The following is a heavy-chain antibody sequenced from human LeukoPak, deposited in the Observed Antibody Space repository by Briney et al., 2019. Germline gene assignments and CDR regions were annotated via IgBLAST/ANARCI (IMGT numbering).Heavy chain of an antibody. CDR2: ISSDESST. V-gene: IGHV3-74*01. D-gene: IGHD2-15*01. Sequence: GGSLRLSCAASGFTFSTYWMHWVRQGPGKGLVWVSRISSDESSTTYADSVKGRFTISRDNAKNTLYLQMNSLRAEDTAVYYCAKSRRAYCSGGSCFGLWDYWGQGTLVTVSS. J-gene: IGHJ4*02. CDR3: AKSRRAYCSGGSCFGLWDY. CDR1: GFTFSTYW.